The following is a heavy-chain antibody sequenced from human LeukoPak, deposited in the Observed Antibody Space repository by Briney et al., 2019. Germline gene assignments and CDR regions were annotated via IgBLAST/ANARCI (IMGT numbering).Heavy chain of an antibody. J-gene: IGHJ4*02. D-gene: IGHD3-10*01. CDR1: GGSISNDY. V-gene: IGHV4-4*07. Sequence: SETLSLTCTVSGGSISNDYWSWIRQAAGKELEWIGRVYTSGGTNYNPSLKSRVTISLDKSKKQFSLNLNSVTAADTAVYYCASGGTYGSGRHQHTTLDYWGPGTLVTVSS. CDR3: ASGGTYGSGRHQHTTLDY. CDR2: VYTSGGT.